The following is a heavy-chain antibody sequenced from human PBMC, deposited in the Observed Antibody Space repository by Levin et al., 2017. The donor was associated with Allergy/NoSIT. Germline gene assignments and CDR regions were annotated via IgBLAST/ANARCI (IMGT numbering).Heavy chain of an antibody. CDR2: IFPSDSDT. CDR1: GYTFSTSW. CDR3: ARRRGTDFDN. J-gene: IGHJ4*02. Sequence: TGGSLRLSCKGYGYTFSTSWIGWVRQMPGKGLEWMGIIFPSDSDTKYSPSFQGQVTISADKSISTAYLQWSSLKASDTAMYYCARRRGTDFDNWGQGTLVTVSS. D-gene: IGHD1-1*01. V-gene: IGHV5-51*01.